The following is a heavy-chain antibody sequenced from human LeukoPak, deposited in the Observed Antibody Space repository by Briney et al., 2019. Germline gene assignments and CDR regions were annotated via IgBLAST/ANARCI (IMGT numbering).Heavy chain of an antibody. J-gene: IGHJ4*02. Sequence: GGSLRLSCAASGFTFSSYAMHGVRQAPGKGLEWVAVISYDGSNKYYADSVKGRFTISRDNSKNTLYLQMNSLRAEDTAVYYCARGYQPLLYPGPFHFDYWGQGTLVTVSS. CDR2: ISYDGSNK. V-gene: IGHV3-30*04. CDR3: ARGYQPLLYPGPFHFDY. CDR1: GFTFSSYA. D-gene: IGHD2-2*02.